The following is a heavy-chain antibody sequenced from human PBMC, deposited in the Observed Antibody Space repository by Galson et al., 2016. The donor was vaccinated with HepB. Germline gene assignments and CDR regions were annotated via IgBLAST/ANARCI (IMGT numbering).Heavy chain of an antibody. CDR3: ARDMGGHGGFDY. CDR1: GGSISSSNW. D-gene: IGHD3-10*01. J-gene: IGHJ4*02. Sequence: SETLSLTCAVSGGSISSSNWWTWVRQPPGKGLEWIGEIYHSGTTHYNPSLKSRVTISVDKSNNEFSLKLISVTAADTAVYYCARDMGGHGGFDYWGQGTVVTVSA. CDR2: IYHSGTT. V-gene: IGHV4-4*02.